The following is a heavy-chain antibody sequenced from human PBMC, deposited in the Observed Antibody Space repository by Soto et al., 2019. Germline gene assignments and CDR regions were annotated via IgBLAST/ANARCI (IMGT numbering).Heavy chain of an antibody. CDR3: AREGLVLVPTTVNSDYYYYAMDV. CDR1: GGTFSSYT. Sequence: SVKVSCKASGGTFSSYTISWVRQAPGQGLEWMGRIIPRSATSNYAQKFQGRVTITADESTSTAYMELSSLRSEDTAVYYCAREGLVLVPTTVNSDYYYYAMDVWGQGTTVTVSS. D-gene: IGHD2-8*01. CDR2: IIPRSATS. V-gene: IGHV1-69*13. J-gene: IGHJ6*02.